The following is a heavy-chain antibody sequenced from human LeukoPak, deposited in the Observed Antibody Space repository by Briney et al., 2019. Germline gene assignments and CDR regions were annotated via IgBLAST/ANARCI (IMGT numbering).Heavy chain of an antibody. J-gene: IGHJ6*04. CDR3: ARGRYGMDV. CDR1: GGSFSGYY. CDR2: INHSGST. V-gene: IGHV4-34*01. Sequence: SETLSLTCAVYGGSFSGYYWSWIRQPPGKGLEWTGEINHSGSTNYNPSLKSRVTISVDTSKNQFSLKLSSVTAADTAVYYCARGRYGMDVWGKGTTVTVSS.